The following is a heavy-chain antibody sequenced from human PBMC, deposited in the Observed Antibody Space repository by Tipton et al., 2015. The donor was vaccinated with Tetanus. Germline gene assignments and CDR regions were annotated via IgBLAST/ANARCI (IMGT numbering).Heavy chain of an antibody. CDR2: SWYDGTDK. J-gene: IGHJ4*02. CDR1: GFIFSSYG. D-gene: IGHD2-15*01. Sequence: CAASGFIFSSYGIHWVRQAPGKGLEWVAVSWYDGTDKYYADSGKGRFTISRDNSKNTLYLQMNSLRAEDTAVYYCAREEDCSGGSCFSGDFDNWGQGTQVPVSS. CDR3: AREEDCSGGSCFSGDFDN. V-gene: IGHV3-33*01.